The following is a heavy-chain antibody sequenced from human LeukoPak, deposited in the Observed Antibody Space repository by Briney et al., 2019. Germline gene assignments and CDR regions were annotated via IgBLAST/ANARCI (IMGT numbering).Heavy chain of an antibody. CDR1: GFTFNNAW. J-gene: IGHJ4*02. CDR2: ISSSSSTV. CDR3: ARGNDFWSGSYTMGY. V-gene: IGHV3-48*02. Sequence: GGSLRLSCAASGFTFNNAWMSWVRQAPGKGLEWVSHISSSSSTVYYVDSVKGRFTISRDNAKNSLYLQMNGLRDEDSAVYYCARGNDFWSGSYTMGYWGQGTLVSVSS. D-gene: IGHD3-3*01.